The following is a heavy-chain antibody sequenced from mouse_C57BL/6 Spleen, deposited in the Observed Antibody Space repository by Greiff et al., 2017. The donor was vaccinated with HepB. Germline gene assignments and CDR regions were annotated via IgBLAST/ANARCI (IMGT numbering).Heavy chain of an antibody. CDR1: GFNIKDYY. V-gene: IGHV14-1*01. CDR2: IDPEDGDT. J-gene: IGHJ4*01. D-gene: IGHD2-1*01. Sequence: QLKQSGAELVRPGASVKLSCTASGFNIKDYYMHWVKQRPEQGLEWIGRIDPEDGDTEYAPKFQGKATMTADTSSNTAYLQLSSLTSEDTAVYYCTTWGNPDYYAMDYWGQGTSVTVSS. CDR3: TTWGNPDYYAMDY.